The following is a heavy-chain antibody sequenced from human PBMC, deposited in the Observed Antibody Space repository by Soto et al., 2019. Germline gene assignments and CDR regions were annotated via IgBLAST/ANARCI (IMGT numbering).Heavy chain of an antibody. V-gene: IGHV4-31*02. CDR3: ARAPIPNWNYYGMDV. Sequence: SETLSLTCTVSGGSVNSGGYHWSWIRQHPGKGLEWIGDIYYSGSTYYNPSLKSRVTISIDTSTNHFSLHLSALTAADTAVYYCARAPIPNWNYYGMDVWGQGTPVTVSS. CDR2: IYYSGST. D-gene: IGHD1-1*01. J-gene: IGHJ6*02. CDR1: GGSVNSGGYH.